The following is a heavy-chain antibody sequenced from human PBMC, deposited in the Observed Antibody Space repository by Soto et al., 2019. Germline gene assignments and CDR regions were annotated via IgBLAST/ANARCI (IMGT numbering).Heavy chain of an antibody. Sequence: GGSLSLSCAASGFTFSSYSMNWVRQAPGKGLEWVSSISSSSSYIYYADSVKGRFTISRDNAKNSLYLQMNSLRDEDTAVYYCARDQKSLLLWFGESHYYYMDVWGKGTTVTVSS. CDR3: ARDQKSLLLWFGESHYYYMDV. D-gene: IGHD3-10*01. CDR2: ISSSSSYI. CDR1: GFTFSSYS. V-gene: IGHV3-21*01. J-gene: IGHJ6*03.